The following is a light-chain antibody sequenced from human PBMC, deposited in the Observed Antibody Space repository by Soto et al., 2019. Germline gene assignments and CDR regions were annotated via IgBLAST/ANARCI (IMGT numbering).Light chain of an antibody. J-gene: IGLJ2*01. CDR1: TGAVTSGHY. CDR2: DTS. Sequence: QAVVTQEPSLTVSPGGTVTLTCGSSTGAVTSGHYPYWFQQKPGQAPRTLIYDTSNKHSWTPARFSGSLLGGKAALTLSGAQPEDEAEYYCLLSYSGARTLVVFGGGTKVTVL. CDR3: LLSYSGARTLVV. V-gene: IGLV7-46*01.